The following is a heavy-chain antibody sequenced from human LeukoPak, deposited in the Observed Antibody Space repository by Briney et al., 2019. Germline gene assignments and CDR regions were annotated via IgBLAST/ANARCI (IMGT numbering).Heavy chain of an antibody. Sequence: GGSLRLSCAASGFTFSSYGMHWVRQATGKGLEWVAFIRYDGSNKYYADSVKGRFTISRDNSKNTLYLQMNSLRAEDTAVYYCAKGMTTVLNWFDPWGQGTLVTVSS. V-gene: IGHV3-30*02. CDR2: IRYDGSNK. J-gene: IGHJ5*02. CDR3: AKGMTTVLNWFDP. D-gene: IGHD4-17*01. CDR1: GFTFSSYG.